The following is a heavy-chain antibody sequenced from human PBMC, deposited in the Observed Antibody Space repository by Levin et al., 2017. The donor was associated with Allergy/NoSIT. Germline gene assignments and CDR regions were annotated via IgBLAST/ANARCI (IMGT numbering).Heavy chain of an antibody. CDR1: GFTFSSYA. Sequence: GESLKISCAASGFTFSSYAMSWVRQAPGKGLEWVSAISGSGGSTYYADSVKGRFTISRDNSKNTLYLQMNSLRAEDTAVYYCAKTMVQGVIVFDYWGQGTLVTVSS. CDR3: AKTMVQGVIVFDY. CDR2: ISGSGGST. D-gene: IGHD3-10*01. V-gene: IGHV3-23*01. J-gene: IGHJ4*02.